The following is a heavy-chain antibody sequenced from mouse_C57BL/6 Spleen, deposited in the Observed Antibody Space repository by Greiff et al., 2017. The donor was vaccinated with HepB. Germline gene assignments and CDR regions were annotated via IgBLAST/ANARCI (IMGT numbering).Heavy chain of an antibody. V-gene: IGHV1-26*01. CDR1: GYTFTDYY. CDR3: ARRSGYYGLDY. D-gene: IGHD1-2*01. CDR2: INPNNGGT. J-gene: IGHJ2*01. Sequence: VQLQQSGPELVKPGASVKISCKASGYTFTDYYMNWVKQSHGKSLEWIGDINPNNGGTSYNQKFKGKATLTVDKSSSTAYMELRSLTSEDSAVYYCARRSGYYGLDYWGQGTTLTVSS.